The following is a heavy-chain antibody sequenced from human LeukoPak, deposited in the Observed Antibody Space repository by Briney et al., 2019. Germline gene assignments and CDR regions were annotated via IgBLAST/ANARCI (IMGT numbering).Heavy chain of an antibody. V-gene: IGHV3-23*01. Sequence: PGGSLRLSCAASGFTFSNYAMSWVRQAPGKGLEWVSAISGSGGSTYYADSVKGRFTISRDNSKNTLYLQMNSLRADDTAVYCCAKDTEITPRYFDYWGQGTLVTVSS. J-gene: IGHJ4*02. D-gene: IGHD4-17*01. CDR3: AKDTEITPRYFDY. CDR2: ISGSGGST. CDR1: GFTFSNYA.